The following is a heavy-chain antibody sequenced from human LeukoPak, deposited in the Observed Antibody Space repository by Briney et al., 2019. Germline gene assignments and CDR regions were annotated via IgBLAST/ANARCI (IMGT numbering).Heavy chain of an antibody. Sequence: PGGSLRLSCAASGFIFSNAWMTWVRQAPGKGLEWVGRIKSNTDGGTTDYAAPVKGRFTISRDDSKNTLYLQMNSLKTEDTAVYYCTTGGGLYYDFWSGYQHIDYWGQGILITVSS. CDR3: TTGGGLYYDFWSGYQHIDY. J-gene: IGHJ4*02. CDR2: IKSNTDGGTT. D-gene: IGHD3-3*01. V-gene: IGHV3-15*01. CDR1: GFIFSNAW.